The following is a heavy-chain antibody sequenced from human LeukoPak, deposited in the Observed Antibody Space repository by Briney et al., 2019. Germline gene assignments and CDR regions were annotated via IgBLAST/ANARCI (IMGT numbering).Heavy chain of an antibody. V-gene: IGHV1-18*01. CDR3: ARDVIVFSYAGGRQPHYFDY. J-gene: IGHJ4*02. Sequence: ASVKVSCKASGYTFTSYGISWVRQAPGQGLEWMGWISAYNGNTNYAQKLQGRVTMTTDTSTSTAYMELRSLRSDDTAVYYCARDVIVFSYAGGRQPHYFDYWGQGTLVTVSS. CDR1: GYTFTSYG. CDR2: ISAYNGNT. D-gene: IGHD2/OR15-2a*01.